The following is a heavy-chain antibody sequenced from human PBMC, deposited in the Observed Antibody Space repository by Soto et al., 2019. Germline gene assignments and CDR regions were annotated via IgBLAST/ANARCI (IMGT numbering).Heavy chain of an antibody. V-gene: IGHV1-18*04. CDR1: GYTFTSYG. D-gene: IGHD1-26*01. CDR3: ARDRYSGSRNNDAFDI. J-gene: IGHJ3*02. Sequence: ASVKVSCKASGYTFTSYGISWVRQAPGQGLEWMGWISAYNGNTNYAQKLQGRVTMTTDTSTSTAYMELRSLRSDDTAVYYCARDRYSGSRNNDAFDIWGQGTMVTVSS. CDR2: ISAYNGNT.